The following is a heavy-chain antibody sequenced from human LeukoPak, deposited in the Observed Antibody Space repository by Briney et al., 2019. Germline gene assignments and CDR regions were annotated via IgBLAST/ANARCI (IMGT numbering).Heavy chain of an antibody. D-gene: IGHD1-14*01. CDR3: ARYFNRGPSYWYFDL. CDR1: GGSISSYY. V-gene: IGHV4-59*08. J-gene: IGHJ2*01. CDR2: IYYSGST. Sequence: PSETLSLTCTVSGGSISSYYWSWIRQPPGKGLEWIGYIYYSGSTNYNPSLKSRVTISVDTSKNQFSLKLSSVTAADTAVYYCARYFNRGPSYWYFDLWGRGTLVTVSS.